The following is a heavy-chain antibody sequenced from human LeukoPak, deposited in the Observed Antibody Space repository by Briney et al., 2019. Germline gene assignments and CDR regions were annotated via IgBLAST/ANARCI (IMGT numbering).Heavy chain of an antibody. D-gene: IGHD6-19*01. CDR3: ARDLPEGYNSGWWNWFDP. CDR1: GGSISSYY. Sequence: PSETLSLTCTVSGGSISSYYWSWIRQPPGKGLEWIGYIYHSGSTNYNPSLKSRVTISVDTSKNQFSLKLSSVTAADTAVYYCARDLPEGYNSGWWNWFDPWGQGTLVTVSS. J-gene: IGHJ5*02. CDR2: IYHSGST. V-gene: IGHV4-59*01.